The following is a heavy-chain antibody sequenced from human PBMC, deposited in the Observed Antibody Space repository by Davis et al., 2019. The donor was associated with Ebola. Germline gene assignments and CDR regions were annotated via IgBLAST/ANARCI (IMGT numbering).Heavy chain of an antibody. J-gene: IGHJ2*01. CDR2: IHYSGST. V-gene: IGHV4-59*01. CDR3: ARLTMVTADHWYFDL. D-gene: IGHD4-17*01. Sequence: SETLSLTCTVSGASISSYYWSWIRQPPGKGLEWIGNIHYSGSTNYSPSLKSRVTTSVDTSKNHFSLKVNSVTAADTAVYYCARLTMVTADHWYFDLWGRGTLVTVSS. CDR1: GASISSYY.